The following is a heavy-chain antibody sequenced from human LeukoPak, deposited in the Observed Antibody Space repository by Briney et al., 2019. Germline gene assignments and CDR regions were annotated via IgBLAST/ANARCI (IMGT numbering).Heavy chain of an antibody. V-gene: IGHV4-59*11. CDR1: GGSLSSHY. Sequence: SETLSLTCSVGGGSLSSHYWSWIRQPPGKGLELVGHIYYTVTTFYNACLNSGGTISLDTSRNQFSLRLTSVTAADTAVYYCARFSSGCSTASCYLTNWGQGTLVTVSS. CDR2: IYYTVTT. CDR3: ARFSSGCSTASCYLTN. J-gene: IGHJ4*02. D-gene: IGHD2-2*01.